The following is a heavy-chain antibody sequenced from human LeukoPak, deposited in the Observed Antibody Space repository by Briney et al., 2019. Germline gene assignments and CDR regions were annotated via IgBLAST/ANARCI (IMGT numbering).Heavy chain of an antibody. CDR2: ISGSGGST. D-gene: IGHD4-17*01. CDR3: AKDLYGDYGGDY. Sequence: SGGSLRLSCAASGFTFSSYAMSWVRQAPGKGLEWVSAISGSGGSTYYADSVKGRFTISRDNSKNTLYLQMNSLRAEDTAVYYCAKDLYGDYGGDYWGQGTLVTVSS. V-gene: IGHV3-23*01. J-gene: IGHJ4*02. CDR1: GFTFSSYA.